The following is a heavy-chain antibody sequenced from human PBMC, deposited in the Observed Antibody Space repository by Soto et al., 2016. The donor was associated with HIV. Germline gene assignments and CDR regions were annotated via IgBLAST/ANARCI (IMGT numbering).Heavy chain of an antibody. V-gene: IGHV4-34*10. CDR3: ARIVVVGINDAFDI. CDR1: GGSFSGHY. J-gene: IGHJ3*02. Sequence: QVRLQESGPGLVKPSEALSLICAVYGGSFSGHYWSWIRQSPGKGLEWIGEINHSGSTNYNPSLKSRVTFSVDTSKNQFSLKLSSVTAADTAVYYCARIVVVGINDAFDIWGQGTMVTVSS. CDR2: INHSGST. D-gene: IGHD3-22*01.